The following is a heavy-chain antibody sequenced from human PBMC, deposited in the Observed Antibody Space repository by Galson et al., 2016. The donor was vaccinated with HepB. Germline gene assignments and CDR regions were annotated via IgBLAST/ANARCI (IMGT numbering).Heavy chain of an antibody. V-gene: IGHV3-30-3*01. J-gene: IGHJ6*04. CDR3: AKDRDSSGWSWNDV. CDR2: ISDDGSKK. CDR1: GFTFSSYA. Sequence: SLRFSCAASGFTFSSYAMHWVRQAPGKGLEWVAVISDDGSKKHYADSVKGRFTISRDNSENTLHLQMNSLRSEEKAVYYCAKDRDSSGWSWNDVWGKGTTVTVSS. D-gene: IGHD6-19*01.